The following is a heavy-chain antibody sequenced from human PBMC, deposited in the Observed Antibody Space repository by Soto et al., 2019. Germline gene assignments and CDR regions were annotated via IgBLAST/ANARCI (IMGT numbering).Heavy chain of an antibody. J-gene: IGHJ6*02. D-gene: IGHD2-21*02. CDR1: GFTFSNYG. Sequence: GGSLRLSCAASGFTFSNYGMHWVRQAPGKGLEWVTFISYDGRKIYYADSVKGRFTISRDNSKNTLYLQMNSLRGEDTAVFHCAKAGGDGYYYGMDVWGQGTTVTVSS. V-gene: IGHV3-30*18. CDR3: AKAGGDGYYYGMDV. CDR2: ISYDGRKI.